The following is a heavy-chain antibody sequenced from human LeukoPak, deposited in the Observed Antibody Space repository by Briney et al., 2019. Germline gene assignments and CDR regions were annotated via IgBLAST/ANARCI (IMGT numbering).Heavy chain of an antibody. Sequence: GGSLRHSCAATGFTFSNYRMHWVRQAPGKGLEWVAVISYDGSNKYYADSVKGRFTISRDNSKNTLYLQMNSLRAEDTAVYYCAKIAVAGTGYWGQGTLVTVSS. V-gene: IGHV3-30*18. J-gene: IGHJ4*02. D-gene: IGHD6-19*01. CDR1: GFTFSNYR. CDR3: AKIAVAGTGY. CDR2: ISYDGSNK.